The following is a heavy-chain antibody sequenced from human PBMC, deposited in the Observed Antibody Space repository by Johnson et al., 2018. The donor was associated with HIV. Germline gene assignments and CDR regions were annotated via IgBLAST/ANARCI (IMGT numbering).Heavy chain of an antibody. CDR3: ARGKGAAVGLDAFDI. CDR2: IRYDGSNK. D-gene: IGHD6-13*01. J-gene: IGHJ3*02. Sequence: QVQLVESGGGVVQPGGSLRLSCAASGFTFSTYGMHWVRQAPGKGLEWVAFIRYDGSNKYYADSVTGRFTISRDNSKNTLYLQMNSLRAEDTAVYYCARGKGAAVGLDAFDIWGQGTMVTVSS. V-gene: IGHV3-30*02. CDR1: GFTFSTYG.